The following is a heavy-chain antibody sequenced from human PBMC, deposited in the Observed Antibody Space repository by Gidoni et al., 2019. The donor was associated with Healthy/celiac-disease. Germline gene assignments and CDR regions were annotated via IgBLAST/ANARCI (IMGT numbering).Heavy chain of an antibody. Sequence: QLQLHESGPGPVKPSEALSLTCTVSRDSISSSTDYWGWFRQPPGKGLEWIGTFYYGGTTYYNPSLKRRVTISVDTPKNQFSLNLSSVTAADTSVYHCARHGDYYDTDGYFYPYYYFDYWGQGTLVTVSS. CDR2: FYYGGTT. D-gene: IGHD3-22*01. J-gene: IGHJ4*02. CDR1: RDSISSSTDY. V-gene: IGHV4-39*01. CDR3: ARHGDYYDTDGYFYPYYYFDY.